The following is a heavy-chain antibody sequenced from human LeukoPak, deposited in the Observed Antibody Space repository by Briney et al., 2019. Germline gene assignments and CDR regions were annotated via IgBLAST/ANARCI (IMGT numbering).Heavy chain of an antibody. J-gene: IGHJ2*01. CDR3: ARGPDIVVVPAAYWYFDL. D-gene: IGHD2-2*01. CDR1: GGSISSYY. Sequence: SETLSLTCTVSGGSISSYYWSWIRQPPGKGLEWIGYIYYSGSTNYNPSLKSRVTISVDTSKNQFSLKLRSVTAADTAVYYCARGPDIVVVPAAYWYFDLWGRGPLVTVP. V-gene: IGHV4-59*01. CDR2: IYYSGST.